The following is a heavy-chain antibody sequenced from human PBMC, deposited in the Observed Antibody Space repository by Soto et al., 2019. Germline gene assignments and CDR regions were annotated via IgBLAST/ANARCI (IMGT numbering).Heavy chain of an antibody. CDR3: AIGSILSAFGRSDY. V-gene: IGHV1-8*01. Sequence: ASVKVSCKTSVYTFTSHDINLVRQATGQGLEWMGWMNPNGNNTDNAQKFQGRVTMTRNTSISTAYMELSRMRSEDTAVYYCAIGSILSAFGRSDYWGQGTLVTVSS. J-gene: IGHJ4*02. CDR1: VYTFTSHD. CDR2: MNPNGNNT. D-gene: IGHD2-15*01.